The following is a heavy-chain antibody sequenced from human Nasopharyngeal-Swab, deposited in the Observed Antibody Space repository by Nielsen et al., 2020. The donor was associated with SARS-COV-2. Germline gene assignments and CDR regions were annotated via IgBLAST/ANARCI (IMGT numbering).Heavy chain of an antibody. V-gene: IGHV3-23*01. Sequence: GDSLKISCAASGFTFSSYAMSWVRQAPGKGLEWVSAISGSGGSTYYADSVKGRFTISRDNSKNTLYLQMNSLRAEDTAVYYCAKDRWPYGSGSYSFDYWGQGTLVTVSS. CDR2: ISGSGGST. CDR3: AKDRWPYGSGSYSFDY. D-gene: IGHD3-10*01. J-gene: IGHJ4*02. CDR1: GFTFSSYA.